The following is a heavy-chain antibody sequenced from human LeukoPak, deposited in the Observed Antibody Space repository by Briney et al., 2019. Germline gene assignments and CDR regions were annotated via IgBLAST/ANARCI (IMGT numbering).Heavy chain of an antibody. CDR1: GFTVSSNY. D-gene: IGHD3-9*01. CDR3: ARVDYDISWFDP. V-gene: IGHV3-53*01. CDR2: IYSGGST. Sequence: PGGSLRLSCAASGFTVSSNYMSWVRQAPGKGLEWVSVIYSGGSTYYADSVKGRFTISRDNSKNTLYLQMNSLRAEDTAVYYCARVDYDISWFDPWGQGTLVTVSS. J-gene: IGHJ5*02.